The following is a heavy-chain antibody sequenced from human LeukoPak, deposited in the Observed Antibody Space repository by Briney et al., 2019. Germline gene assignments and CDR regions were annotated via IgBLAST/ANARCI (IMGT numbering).Heavy chain of an antibody. V-gene: IGHV1-69*06. J-gene: IGHJ4*02. CDR1: GYSFTSYY. CDR3: ARGWQGDTAMVTSIKD. CDR2: IIPIFGTA. D-gene: IGHD5-18*01. Sequence: GASVKVSCKPSGYSFTSYYVHWVRQAPGQGLEWMGGIIPIFGTANYAQKFQGRVTITADKSTSTAYMELSSLRSEDTAVYYCARGWQGDTAMVTSIKDWGQGTLVTVSS.